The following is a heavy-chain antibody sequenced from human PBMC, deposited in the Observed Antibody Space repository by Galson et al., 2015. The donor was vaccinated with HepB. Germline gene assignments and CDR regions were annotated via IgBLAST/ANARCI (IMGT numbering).Heavy chain of an antibody. CDR2: IYYDGNT. Sequence: ETLSLTCTVSGASVTGYYWSWIRQPPGTGLQWIGYIYYDGNTNYNPSLKSRVTMSVDTSKNQFSLNLRPVTATDTAVYYCARHGFGSEDNVWGQGNLVAVSS. CDR1: GASVTGYY. V-gene: IGHV4-59*08. J-gene: IGHJ1*01. CDR3: ARHGFGSEDNV. D-gene: IGHD3-10*01.